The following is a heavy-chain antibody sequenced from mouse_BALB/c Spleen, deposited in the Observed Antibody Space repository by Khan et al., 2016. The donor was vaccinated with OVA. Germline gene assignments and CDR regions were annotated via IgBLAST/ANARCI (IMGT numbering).Heavy chain of an antibody. D-gene: IGHD1-1*01. Sequence: EVELVESGGVLVQPGGSLKLSCATSGFTFSDYYMCWVRQTPEKRLEWVAYITSDGGSTYYPDTVKGRFTISRDNANNTPYLQMSRLKSEDTAVYYCARRGDVYSWFTYWGQGTLVTVSA. V-gene: IGHV5-12*02. CDR1: GFTFSDYY. CDR2: ITSDGGST. J-gene: IGHJ3*01. CDR3: ARRGDVYSWFTY.